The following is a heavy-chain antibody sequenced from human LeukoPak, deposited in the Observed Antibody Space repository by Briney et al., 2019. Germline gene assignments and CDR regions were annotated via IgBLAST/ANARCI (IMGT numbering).Heavy chain of an antibody. J-gene: IGHJ4*02. V-gene: IGHV4-39*01. Sequence: SSETLSLTCTVSGGSISSSSYYWGWIRQPPGKGLEWIGSIYYSGSTYYNPSLKGRVTISVDTSKNQFSLKLSSVTAADTAVYYCATIFIVGATYYYFDYWGQGTLVTVSS. CDR3: ATIFIVGATYYYFDY. CDR2: IYYSGST. CDR1: GGSISSSSYY. D-gene: IGHD1-26*01.